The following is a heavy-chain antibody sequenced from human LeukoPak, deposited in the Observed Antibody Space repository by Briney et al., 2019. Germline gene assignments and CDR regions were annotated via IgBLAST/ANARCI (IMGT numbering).Heavy chain of an antibody. CDR1: GFTVSGSY. V-gene: IGHV3-53*01. CDR3: ARVPYGDYHYYYMDV. Sequence: GGSLRLSCTASGFTVSGSYMNWVRQAPGKGLEWVSIIHRGSSTYHADSVKGRFSISRDNSKNTVYLQMNSLRADDTAVYFCARVPYGDYHYYYMDVWGKGTTVTVSS. CDR2: IHRGSST. D-gene: IGHD4/OR15-4a*01. J-gene: IGHJ6*03.